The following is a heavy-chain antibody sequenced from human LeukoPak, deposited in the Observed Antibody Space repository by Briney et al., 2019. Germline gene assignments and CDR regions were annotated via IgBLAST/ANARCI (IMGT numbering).Heavy chain of an antibody. CDR1: GFSFDEYA. D-gene: IGHD3-16*01. CDR3: AKGHSGAGGGLNI. V-gene: IGHV3-9*01. CDR2: ISWDSGIR. J-gene: IGHJ3*02. Sequence: GGSLRLSCAASGFSFDEYAMHWARQAPGGGLGSVSGISWDSGIRDHADSVKGRFTISRDNARISLYLQMNSLRAEDTALYYCAKGHSGAGGGLNIWGQGTMVTVSS.